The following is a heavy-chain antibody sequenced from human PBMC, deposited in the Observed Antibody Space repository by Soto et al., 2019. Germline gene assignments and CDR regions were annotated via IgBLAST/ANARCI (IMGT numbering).Heavy chain of an antibody. V-gene: IGHV3-30*03. CDR2: ISYDGSNK. Sequence: QVQLVESGGGVVQPGRSLRLSCAASGFPFTTYGMHWVREGPGKGLEWVAVISYDGSNKYYADSVKGRFTISRVNTKNALYLQMNSLRPEDTALYYCVGGQYYFDYRGQGALVTVSS. D-gene: IGHD3-10*01. CDR1: GFPFTTYG. CDR3: VGGQYYFDY. J-gene: IGHJ4*02.